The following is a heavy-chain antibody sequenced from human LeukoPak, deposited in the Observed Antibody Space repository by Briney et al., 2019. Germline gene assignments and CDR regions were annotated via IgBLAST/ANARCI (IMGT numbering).Heavy chain of an antibody. D-gene: IGHD6-6*01. Sequence: ASVTVSCKATGYTFTSYYMHWVRQAPGQGLEWMGIINPSGGSTSYAQKFQGRVTMTRDMSTSTVYMELSSLRSEDTAVYYCARVEYSSSSLDYWGQGTLVTVSS. CDR1: GYTFTSYY. J-gene: IGHJ4*02. V-gene: IGHV1-46*01. CDR2: INPSGGST. CDR3: ARVEYSSSSLDY.